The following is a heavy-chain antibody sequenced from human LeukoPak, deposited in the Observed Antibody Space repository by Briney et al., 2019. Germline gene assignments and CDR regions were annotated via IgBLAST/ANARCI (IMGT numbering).Heavy chain of an antibody. CDR3: ARADNGGNWFDP. V-gene: IGHV1-3*01. Sequence: PGGSLRLSCAASGFTFTSYAMHWVRQAPGQRLEWMGWINAGNGNTKYSQKFQGRVTITRDTSASTAYMELSSLKSEDTGVYFCARADNGGNWFDPWGQGTLVTVSS. CDR2: INAGNGNT. D-gene: IGHD4-23*01. J-gene: IGHJ5*02. CDR1: GFTFTSYA.